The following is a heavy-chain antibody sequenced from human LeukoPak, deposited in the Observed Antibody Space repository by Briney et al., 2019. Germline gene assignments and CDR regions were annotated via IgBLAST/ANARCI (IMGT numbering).Heavy chain of an antibody. CDR3: AKGSSKTVTRRDYFDY. V-gene: IGHV3-23*01. Sequence: GGSLRLSCAASGFTFSSYAMSWVRQAPGKGLEWVSAISGSGGSTYYADSVKGRFTISRDNSKNTLYLQMNSLRAEDTAVYYCAKGSSKTVTRRDYFDYWGQGTPVTVSS. CDR2: ISGSGGST. J-gene: IGHJ4*02. CDR1: GFTFSSYA. D-gene: IGHD4-17*01.